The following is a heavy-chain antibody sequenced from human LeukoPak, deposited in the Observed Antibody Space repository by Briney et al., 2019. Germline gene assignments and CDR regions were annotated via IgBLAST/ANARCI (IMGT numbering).Heavy chain of an antibody. J-gene: IGHJ6*02. V-gene: IGHV5-10-1*01. D-gene: IGHD3-22*01. Sequence: GAALGISFQGSGSRFSSYWITLGRPMPGKGLEWMGRIDTSDSYTNYSPSFQGHVTISADKSISTAYLECSSLKASDTAMYYCARLNYDSSGYYPNGMDVWGQGTTVTASS. CDR3: ARLNYDSSGYYPNGMDV. CDR1: GSRFSSYW. CDR2: IDTSDSYT.